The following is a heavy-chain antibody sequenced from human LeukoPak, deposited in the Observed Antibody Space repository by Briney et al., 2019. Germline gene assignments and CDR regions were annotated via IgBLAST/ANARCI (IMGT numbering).Heavy chain of an antibody. Sequence: SETLSLTCAVYGGPFSGYYWSWIRQPPGKGLEWIGEINHSGSTNYNPSLKSRVTISVDTSKNQFSLKLSSVTAADTAVYYCARDTMTTRGLGYMDVWGKGTTVTVSS. CDR1: GGPFSGYY. CDR2: INHSGST. D-gene: IGHD4-11*01. V-gene: IGHV4-34*01. J-gene: IGHJ6*03. CDR3: ARDTMTTRGLGYMDV.